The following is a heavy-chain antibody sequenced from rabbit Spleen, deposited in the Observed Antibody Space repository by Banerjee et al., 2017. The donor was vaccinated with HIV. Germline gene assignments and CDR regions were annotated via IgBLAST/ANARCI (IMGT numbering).Heavy chain of an antibody. D-gene: IGHD2-1*01. V-gene: IGHV1S40*01. J-gene: IGHJ2*01. CDR2: INIGTIIT. Sequence: QSLEESGGGLVKPGTSLTLTCKASGFSFSSGYDMCWVRQAPGKGLEWIGCINIGTIITYYASWVNGRFTISKTSSTTVTLQMTSLTVADTATYFCARGSGDVGWGYLIWGQGTLVTVS. CDR1: GFSFSSGYD. CDR3: ARGSGDVGWGYLI.